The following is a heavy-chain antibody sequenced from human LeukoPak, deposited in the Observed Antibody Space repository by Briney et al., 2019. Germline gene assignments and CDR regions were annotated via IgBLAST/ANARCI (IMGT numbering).Heavy chain of an antibody. CDR2: IYPGDSDT. V-gene: IGHV5-51*01. CDR3: SCQAGYSSSWYSAFDI. D-gene: IGHD6-13*01. Sequence: GESLKISCKGSGYSFTSYWIGWVRQMPGKGLEWMGIIYPGDSDTRYSPSFQGQVTISADKSISTAYLQWSSLKASDTAMYYCSCQAGYSSSWYSAFDIWGQGTMVTVPS. CDR1: GYSFTSYW. J-gene: IGHJ3*02.